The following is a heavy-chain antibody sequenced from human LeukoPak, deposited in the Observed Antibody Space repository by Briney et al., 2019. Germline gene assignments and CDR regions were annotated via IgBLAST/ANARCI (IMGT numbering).Heavy chain of an antibody. CDR3: TTAELIPARHYYYYYMDV. CDR2: IKSKTDGGTT. D-gene: IGHD6-6*01. Sequence: PGGSLRLSCAASGFTFSNAWMSWVRQAPGKGLGWVGRIKSKTDGGTTDYAAPVKGRFTISREDSKNTLYLQMNSLKTEDTAVYYCTTAELIPARHYYYYYMDVWGKGTTVTVSS. J-gene: IGHJ6*03. V-gene: IGHV3-15*01. CDR1: GFTFSNAW.